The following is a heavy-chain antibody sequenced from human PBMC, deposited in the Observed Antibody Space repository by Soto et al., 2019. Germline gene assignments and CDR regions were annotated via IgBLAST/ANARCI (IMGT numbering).Heavy chain of an antibody. CDR3: AREGVGGDLFFEY. CDR2: ISTYNGDT. D-gene: IGHD2-21*02. J-gene: IGHJ4*02. CDR1: GYTFPNYG. Sequence: QVQLVQSGAEVKKPGASVKVSCKASGYTFPNYGISWVRQAPGQGLEWMGWISTYNGDTNYAQKLQGRVTMTTDTASNPAYLELRSLRSEDTAVYYCAREGVGGDLFFEYWGKGTLVTVSS. V-gene: IGHV1-18*01.